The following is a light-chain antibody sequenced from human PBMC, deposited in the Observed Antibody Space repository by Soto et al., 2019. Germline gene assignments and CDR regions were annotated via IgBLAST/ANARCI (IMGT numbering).Light chain of an antibody. CDR1: SGTVVTKY. J-gene: IGLJ2*01. Sequence: NFMLAQPHSVSESPGKTVTISCTGSSGTVVTKYVLWYHQRPGSAPTTVTYEDNQRPAGVPDRLSGSIDRSSDSASLTISGLKTEDEADYYCHSSDSRNHVVFGGGTKLTVL. CDR2: EDN. CDR3: HSSDSRNHVV. V-gene: IGLV6-57*02.